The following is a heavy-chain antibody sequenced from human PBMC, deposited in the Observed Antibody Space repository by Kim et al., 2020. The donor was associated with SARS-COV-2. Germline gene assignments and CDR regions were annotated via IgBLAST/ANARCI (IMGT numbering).Heavy chain of an antibody. D-gene: IGHD5-18*01. V-gene: IGHV3-74*01. Sequence: KGRLSISRDNAKNTLYLQMNSLRAEDTAVYYCASLGEAAMVNSYYYYMDVWGKGTTVTVSS. CDR3: ASLGEAAMVNSYYYYMDV. J-gene: IGHJ6*03.